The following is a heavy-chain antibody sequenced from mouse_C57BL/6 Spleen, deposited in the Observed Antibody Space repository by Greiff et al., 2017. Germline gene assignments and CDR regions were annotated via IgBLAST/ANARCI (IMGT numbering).Heavy chain of an antibody. CDR2: IDPENGDT. CDR3: TPRYGSSSFAY. J-gene: IGHJ3*01. CDR1: GFNIKDDY. D-gene: IGHD1-1*01. V-gene: IGHV14-4*01. Sequence: EVKLLESGAELVRPGASVKLSCTASGFNIKDDYMHWVKQRPEQGLEWIGWIDPENGDTEYASKFQGKVTITADTSSNTAYLQLSSLTSEDTAVYYCTPRYGSSSFAYWGQGTLVTVSA.